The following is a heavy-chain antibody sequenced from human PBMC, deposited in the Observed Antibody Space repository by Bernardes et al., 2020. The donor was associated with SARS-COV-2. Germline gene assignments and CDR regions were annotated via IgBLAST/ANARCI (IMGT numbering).Heavy chain of an antibody. CDR2: ISPDGSSI. J-gene: IGHJ4*02. CDR1: GFTFNDYW. D-gene: IGHD5-18*01. CDR3: ARGGSGNTYGFGDY. Sequence: GVSLRLSCAASGFTFNDYWMHWVRQAPGQGLVWVSRISPDGSSISYSDPVKGRFTISRDNAKNTVYLQMNSLRVEDTAVYYCARGGSGNTYGFGDYCGQGTLLTVSS. V-gene: IGHV3-74*01.